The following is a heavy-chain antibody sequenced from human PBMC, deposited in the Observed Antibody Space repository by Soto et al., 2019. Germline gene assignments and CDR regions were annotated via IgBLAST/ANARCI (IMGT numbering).Heavy chain of an antibody. CDR2: INHSGST. J-gene: IGHJ3*02. CDR3: ARGSNWNDRAFDI. V-gene: IGHV4-34*01. CDR1: GGSFSGYY. D-gene: IGHD1-1*01. Sequence: SETLSLTCAVYGGSFSGYYWSWIRQPPGKGLEWIGEINHSGSTNYNPSLKSRVTISVDKSKNQFSLKLSSVTAADTAVYYCARGSNWNDRAFDIWGQGTMVTVSS.